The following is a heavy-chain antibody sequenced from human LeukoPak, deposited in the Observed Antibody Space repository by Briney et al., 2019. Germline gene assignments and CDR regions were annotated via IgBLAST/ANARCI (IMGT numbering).Heavy chain of an antibody. V-gene: IGHV4-39*07. CDR3: ARDPTPQRLGRVSDY. Sequence: SETLSLTCTVSGGSISSSSYYWGWIRQPPGKGLEWIGSIYYSGSTYYNPSLKRRVTISVDTSKNQFSLKLSSVTAADTAVYYCARDPTPQRLGRVSDYWGQGTLVTVSS. J-gene: IGHJ4*02. CDR2: IYYSGST. D-gene: IGHD3-16*01. CDR1: GGSISSSSYY.